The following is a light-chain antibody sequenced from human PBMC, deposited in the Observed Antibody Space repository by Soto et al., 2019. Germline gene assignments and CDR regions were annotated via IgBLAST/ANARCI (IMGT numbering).Light chain of an antibody. CDR3: QQSYSTPWT. V-gene: IGKV1-39*01. CDR1: QSISSY. CDR2: AAS. Sequence: DIQMTQSPSSLSASVGDRVTITCRASQSISSYLNWYQQKPGKAPKLLIYAASSLQSGVPSRFSGSGSGTHFTLTISSLQPEDFATYYCQQSYSTPWTVGQGPKVEIK. J-gene: IGKJ1*01.